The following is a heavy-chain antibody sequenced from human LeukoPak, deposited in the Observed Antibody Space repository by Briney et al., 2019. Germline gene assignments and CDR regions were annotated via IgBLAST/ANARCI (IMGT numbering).Heavy chain of an antibody. Sequence: GGSLRLSCAASGFTVSSNYMSWVRQAPGKGLEWVSVIYSGGSTYYADSVKGRFTISRDNSKNTLYLQVNSLRAEDTAVYCCARGRIAAAGTWWFDPWGQGTLVTVSS. V-gene: IGHV3-66*02. CDR3: ARGRIAAAGTWWFDP. CDR1: GFTVSSNY. D-gene: IGHD6-13*01. CDR2: IYSGGST. J-gene: IGHJ5*02.